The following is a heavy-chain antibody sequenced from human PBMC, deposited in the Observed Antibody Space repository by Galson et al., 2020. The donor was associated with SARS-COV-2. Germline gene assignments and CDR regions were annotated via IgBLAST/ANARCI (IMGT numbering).Heavy chain of an antibody. CDR1: GYTFTDYY. D-gene: IGHD3-9*01. CDR2: INPKSGGT. V-gene: IGHV1-2*02. CDR3: ARLRYYDVLTGYIGDV. J-gene: IGHJ6*02. Sequence: ASVKVSCKASGYTFTDYYIHWVRQAPGQGLEWMGWINPKSGGTNYAQKFERRVTMTRDTSITTAYMELSRLRADDTAGYYCARLRYYDVLTGYIGDVWGQGTMVTVSS.